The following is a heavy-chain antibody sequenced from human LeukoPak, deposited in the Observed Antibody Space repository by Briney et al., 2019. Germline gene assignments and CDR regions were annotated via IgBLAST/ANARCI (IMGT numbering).Heavy chain of an antibody. CDR3: ASFYQYDSSGYYFDY. J-gene: IGHJ4*02. CDR2: IYYSGST. Sequence: SETLSLTCTVSGGSISSSSYYWGWIRQPPGKGLEWIGSIYYSGSTYYNPSLKSRVTISVDTSKNQFSLKLSSVTAADTAVYYCASFYQYDSSGYYFDYWGQGTLVTVSS. D-gene: IGHD3-22*01. V-gene: IGHV4-39*07. CDR1: GGSISSSSYY.